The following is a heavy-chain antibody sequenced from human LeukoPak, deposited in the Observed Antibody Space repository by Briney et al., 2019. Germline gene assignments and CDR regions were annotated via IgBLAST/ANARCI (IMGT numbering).Heavy chain of an antibody. V-gene: IGHV1-69*05. J-gene: IGHJ1*01. CDR2: IIPIFGTA. Sequence: ASVKVSCKASGGTFSSYAISWVRQAPGQGLEWMGRIIPIFGTANYAQKFQGRVTITTDESTSTAYMEPSSLRSEDTAVYYCATTSGYDSHFRHWGQGTLVTVSS. D-gene: IGHD5-12*01. CDR1: GGTFSSYA. CDR3: ATTSGYDSHFRH.